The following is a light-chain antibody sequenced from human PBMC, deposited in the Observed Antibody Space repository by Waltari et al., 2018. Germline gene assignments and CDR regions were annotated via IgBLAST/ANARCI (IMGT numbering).Light chain of an antibody. CDR2: KAS. CDR3: QQYNSVPFT. Sequence: DIQMTQSPSSLSASVGDRVSLTCRASQVVCSWLAWYQQKPGKAPKLLIYKASSLQSGVPSRFSGSRSGTEFTLTISSLQPEDFATYSCQQYNSVPFTFGPGTKLDI. V-gene: IGKV1-5*03. J-gene: IGKJ3*01. CDR1: QVVCSW.